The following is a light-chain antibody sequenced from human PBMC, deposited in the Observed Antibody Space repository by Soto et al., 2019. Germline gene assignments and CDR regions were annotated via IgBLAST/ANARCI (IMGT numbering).Light chain of an antibody. CDR2: DAS. Sequence: DIQMTQSPSTLSASVGDRVTITCRASQSISRWLAWYQKKPGKAPKLLIFDASSLDSGVPSRFSGSGSGTEFTLNISRLEADDFATYYCQQYNSYSGYTFGQGTKLEIK. J-gene: IGKJ2*01. CDR3: QQYNSYSGYT. V-gene: IGKV1-5*01. CDR1: QSISRW.